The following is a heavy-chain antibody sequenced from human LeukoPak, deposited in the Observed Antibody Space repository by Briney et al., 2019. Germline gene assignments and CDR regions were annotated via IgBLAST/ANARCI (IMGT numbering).Heavy chain of an antibody. V-gene: IGHV3-23*01. CDR3: ARDFFPGGYSYGLNYYMDV. CDR1: GFTFSSYA. Sequence: GGSLRLSCAASGFTFSSYAMSWVRQAPGEGLEWVSAISGSGGSTYYADSVKGRFTISRDNSKNTLYLQMNSLRAEDTAVYYCARDFFPGGYSYGLNYYMDVWGKGTTVTVSS. D-gene: IGHD5-18*01. J-gene: IGHJ6*03. CDR2: ISGSGGST.